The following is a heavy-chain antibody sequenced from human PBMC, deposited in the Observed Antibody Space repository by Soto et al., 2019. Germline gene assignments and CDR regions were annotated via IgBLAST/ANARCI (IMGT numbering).Heavy chain of an antibody. V-gene: IGHV3-30*18. Sequence: GGSLRLSCAASGFTFSSYGMHWVRQAPGKGLEWVAVISYDGSNKYYADSVKGRFTISRDNSKNTLYLQMNSLRAEDTAVYYCAKDGRSGWYFDYWGQGTLVTVSS. CDR3: AKDGRSGWYFDY. CDR1: GFTFSSYG. J-gene: IGHJ4*02. D-gene: IGHD6-19*01. CDR2: ISYDGSNK.